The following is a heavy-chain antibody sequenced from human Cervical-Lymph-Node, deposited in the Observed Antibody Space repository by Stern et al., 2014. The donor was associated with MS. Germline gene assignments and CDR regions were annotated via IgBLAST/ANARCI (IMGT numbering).Heavy chain of an antibody. CDR1: GFTFSNYA. V-gene: IGHV3-30*04. D-gene: IGHD5-24*01. J-gene: IGHJ4*02. CDR3: AAVTNYPRPLDY. CDR2: ISYNGRNK. Sequence: VQLVESGGGVVQPGRSLRLSCAASGFTFSNYAMQWVRQAPGKGLEWVAVISYNGRNKNYAEPVKGRFTISRDNSKNTLYLQMNSLRAEDTAVYYCAAVTNYPRPLDYWGQGTLVTVSS.